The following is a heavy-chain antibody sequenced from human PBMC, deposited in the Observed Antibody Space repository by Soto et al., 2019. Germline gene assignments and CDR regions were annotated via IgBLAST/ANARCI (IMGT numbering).Heavy chain of an antibody. CDR2: INPSGGST. D-gene: IGHD3-9*01. V-gene: IGHV1-46*01. Sequence: GASVKVSCKASGYTFTSYSMHWVRQAPGQGLEWMGIINPSGGSTSYAQKFQGRVTMTRDTSTSTVYMELSSLRSEDTAVYYCARIPQTNYDILTGADGMDVWGQGTTVTVS. J-gene: IGHJ6*02. CDR3: ARIPQTNYDILTGADGMDV. CDR1: GYTFTSYS.